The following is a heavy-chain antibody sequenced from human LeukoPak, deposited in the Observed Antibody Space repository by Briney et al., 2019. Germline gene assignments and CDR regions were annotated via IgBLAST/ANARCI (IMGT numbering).Heavy chain of an antibody. D-gene: IGHD3-16*01. CDR2: INSDGSSP. J-gene: IGHJ5*02. Sequence: GGSLRLSCAASGFTFSNLWMHWVRQAPGKGLLWVSRINSDGSSPTYADSVKGRFTISGDNAKNTLYLQMNSLTTEDTAVYYCARGFAVNWFDPWGQGTLVTVSS. CDR3: ARGFAVNWFDP. V-gene: IGHV3-74*01. CDR1: GFTFSNLW.